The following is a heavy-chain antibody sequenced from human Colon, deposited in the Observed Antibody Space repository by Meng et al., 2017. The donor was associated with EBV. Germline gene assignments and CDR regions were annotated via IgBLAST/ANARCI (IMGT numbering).Heavy chain of an antibody. V-gene: IGHV4-30-4*01. J-gene: IGHJ6*02. Sequence: QVRLQESGPGLVTPSQILSLTCAVSGASISSGGDYWTWIRQSPGEGLEWIGYIYSSGSTYFSPSLKSRLTMSLDTSKNQFSLYLESVTAADTAVYYCARGGRDGFFYVRGPGTPVTVSS. CDR1: GASISSGGDY. CDR3: ARGGRDGFFYV. D-gene: IGHD5-24*01. CDR2: IYSSGST.